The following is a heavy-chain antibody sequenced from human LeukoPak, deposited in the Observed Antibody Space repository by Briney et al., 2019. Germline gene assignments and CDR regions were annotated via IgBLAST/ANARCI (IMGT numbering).Heavy chain of an antibody. CDR3: AKGSVATSNFDY. Sequence: PGRSLRLSCAASGFTFSSYGMRWVRQAPGKGLEWVAVISYDGSNKYYADSVKGRFTISRDNSKNTLYLQMNSLRAEDTAVYYCAKGSVATSNFDYWGQGTLVTVSS. D-gene: IGHD5-12*01. V-gene: IGHV3-30*18. CDR1: GFTFSSYG. CDR2: ISYDGSNK. J-gene: IGHJ4*02.